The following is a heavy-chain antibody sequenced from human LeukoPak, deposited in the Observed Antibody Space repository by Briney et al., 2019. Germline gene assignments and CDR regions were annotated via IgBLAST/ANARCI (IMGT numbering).Heavy chain of an antibody. J-gene: IGHJ5*02. CDR3: VRHDWFDP. V-gene: IGHV3-48*01. CDR2: ITNSGNSK. CDR1: EFTFSSYS. Sequence: GGSLRLSCAASEFTFSSYSMNWVRQAPGKGLEWVSYITNSGNSKSYADSVKGRFTISRDNTKNSLYLQMNGLRAEDTAVYYCVRHDWFDPWGQGTLVTVSS.